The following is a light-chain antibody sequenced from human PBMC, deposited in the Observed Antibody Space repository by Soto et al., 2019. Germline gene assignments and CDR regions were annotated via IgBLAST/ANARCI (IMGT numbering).Light chain of an antibody. V-gene: IGLV2-23*02. CDR2: EVN. J-gene: IGLJ1*01. CDR1: NSYFESYNL. Sequence: QSALTQPASVSGSPGQSVTISCTGSNSYFESYNLVSWYQQFPGKVPKVIICEVNKRPSGVSDRFSGSKSGGTAFLTISGLQAEDEADYYCCSFAGGSSFDVFGTGNKVTVL. CDR3: CSFAGGSSFDV.